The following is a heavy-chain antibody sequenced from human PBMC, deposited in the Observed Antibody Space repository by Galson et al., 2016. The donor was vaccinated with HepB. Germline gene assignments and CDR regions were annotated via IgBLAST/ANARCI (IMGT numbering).Heavy chain of an antibody. V-gene: IGHV3-48*03. D-gene: IGHD4-23*01. CDR1: GFSFGSHS. CDR3: ARAYGGNLMFEF. CDR2: ISSTRSTI. J-gene: IGHJ4*02. Sequence: SLRLSCAASGFSFGSHSMNWVRQSAVKGLEWLAYISSTRSTIYYAASVRGRFTVSRANAKDSLFLQMNSLTAEDTAIYYCARAYGGNLMFEFWGQGVLVTVSS.